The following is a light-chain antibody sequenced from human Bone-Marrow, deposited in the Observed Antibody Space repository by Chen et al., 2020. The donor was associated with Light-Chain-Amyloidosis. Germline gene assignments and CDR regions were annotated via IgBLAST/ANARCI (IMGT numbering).Light chain of an antibody. J-gene: IGLJ3*02. CDR1: NIGSTS. Sequence: SYVLTQPSSVSVAPGQTATIACGGNNIGSTSVHWYQQTPGQAPLLVVYDDSDRPSGITERLSGSNSGNTATLTISRVEAEDEADYYCQVWDRSSDRPVFGGGTKLTVL. V-gene: IGLV3-21*02. CDR3: QVWDRSSDRPV. CDR2: DDS.